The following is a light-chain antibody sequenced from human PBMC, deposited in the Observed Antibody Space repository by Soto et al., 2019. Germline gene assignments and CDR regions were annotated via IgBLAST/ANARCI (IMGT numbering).Light chain of an antibody. CDR1: TSNIGAGYD. J-gene: IGLJ1*01. V-gene: IGLV1-40*01. CDR3: QSYDTSLSGSYV. CDR2: ANS. Sequence: QSVLTQPPSVPGAPGRRVIVSCTGSTSNIGAGYDVHWYQQLPGTSPKLLIFANSNRPSGVPDRFSASRSGSSASLTITGLQAEDEADYYCQSYDTSLSGSYVFGSGTKVTVL.